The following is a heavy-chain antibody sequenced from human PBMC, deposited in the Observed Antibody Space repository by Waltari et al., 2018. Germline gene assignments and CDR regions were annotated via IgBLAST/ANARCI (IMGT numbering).Heavy chain of an antibody. CDR1: GFSLSTGGVG. V-gene: IGHV2-5*01. CDR2: IYCNGDK. J-gene: IGHJ4*02. Sequence: QITLKESGPTLVKPTQTLTLTCTFSGFSLSTGGVGVGWIRQVPGKALECLALIYCNGDKRHLPSLKIRLTITKDTSENQVVRTMTNMDPVDTGTYYCAHYGDYDRAPFDHWGQGILVTVSS. D-gene: IGHD4-17*01. CDR3: AHYGDYDRAPFDH.